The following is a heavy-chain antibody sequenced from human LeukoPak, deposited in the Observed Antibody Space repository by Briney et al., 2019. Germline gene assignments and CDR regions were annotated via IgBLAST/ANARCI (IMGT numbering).Heavy chain of an antibody. CDR2: IWYDGSNK. V-gene: IGHV3-33*08. Sequence: PGGSLRLSCAASGFTFSSYGMHWVRQAPGKGLEWVAVIWYDGSNKYYADSVKGRFTISRDNSKNTLYLQMNSLRAEDTAVYYCARDLHYGDYVHGMDVWGQGTTVTVSS. CDR3: ARDLHYGDYVHGMDV. J-gene: IGHJ6*02. D-gene: IGHD4-17*01. CDR1: GFTFSSYG.